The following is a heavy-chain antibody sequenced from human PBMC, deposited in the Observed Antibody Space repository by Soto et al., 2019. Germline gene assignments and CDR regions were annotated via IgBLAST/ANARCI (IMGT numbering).Heavy chain of an antibody. Sequence: PGGSLRLSCTAYGFTFSTHGINWVRQAPGKGLEWVSYISGSSRVIYHADSVKGRLTISRDNAENSLYLQMNSLRDEDTAVYYCARSIEAARDGMDVWGQGTTVTVSS. CDR3: ARSIEAARDGMDV. V-gene: IGHV3-48*02. CDR1: GFTFSTHG. D-gene: IGHD1-26*01. J-gene: IGHJ6*02. CDR2: ISGSSRVI.